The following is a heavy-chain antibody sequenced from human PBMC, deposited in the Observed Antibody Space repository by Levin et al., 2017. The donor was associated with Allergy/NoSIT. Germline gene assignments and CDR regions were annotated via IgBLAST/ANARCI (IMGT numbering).Heavy chain of an antibody. CDR3: VRVKVDSGYDFMFDS. Sequence: QPGGSLRLSCAASGFTFSRYWMHWVRQVPGKGLVWLSRINADASSTIYADPVKGRFTISRDNAKSMVYLQMDSLRAEDTGVYHCVRVKVDSGYDFMFDSWGQGTRVTVSS. V-gene: IGHV3-74*01. J-gene: IGHJ4*02. D-gene: IGHD5-12*01. CDR1: GFTFSRYW. CDR2: INADASST.